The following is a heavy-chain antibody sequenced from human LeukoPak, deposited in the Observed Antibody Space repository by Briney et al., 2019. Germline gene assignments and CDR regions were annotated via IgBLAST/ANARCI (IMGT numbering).Heavy chain of an antibody. CDR3: AKDPYCYGSGSYSPFDY. D-gene: IGHD3-10*01. CDR1: GFTFSSYG. J-gene: IGHJ4*02. CDR2: IRYDGSNK. Sequence: GGSLRLSCAASGFTFSSYGMHWVRQAPGKGLEWVAFIRYDGSNKYYADSVKGRFTISRDNSKNTLYLQMNSLRAEDTAVYYCAKDPYCYGSGSYSPFDYWGQGTLVTVSS. V-gene: IGHV3-30*02.